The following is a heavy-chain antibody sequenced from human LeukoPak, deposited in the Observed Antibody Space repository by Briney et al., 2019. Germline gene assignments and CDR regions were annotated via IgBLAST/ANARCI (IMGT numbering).Heavy chain of an antibody. J-gene: IGHJ4*02. D-gene: IGHD3-10*01. CDR3: AKDSGPGSYYPTGDEY. Sequence: GGSLRLSCAASGFTVSNSYMIWVRQAPGKGLEWVSIIYGGGSTYYADSVKGRFTISRDNSKSTLYLQMSSLRAEDTAVYYCAKDSGPGSYYPTGDEYWGQGILVTVSS. V-gene: IGHV3-53*01. CDR1: GFTVSNSY. CDR2: IYGGGST.